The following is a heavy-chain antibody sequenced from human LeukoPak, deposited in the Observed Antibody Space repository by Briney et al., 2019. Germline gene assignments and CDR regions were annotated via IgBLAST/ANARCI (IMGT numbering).Heavy chain of an antibody. CDR3: AKERDYGDSEP. Sequence: GGSLRLSCAASGFTFSSYGMHWVRQAPGKGLEWVAVISYDGSNKYYADSVKGRFTISRDNSKNTLYLQMNSLRAEDTAVYYCAKERDYGDSEPWGQGTLVTVSS. J-gene: IGHJ5*02. CDR1: GFTFSSYG. CDR2: ISYDGSNK. V-gene: IGHV3-30*18. D-gene: IGHD4-17*01.